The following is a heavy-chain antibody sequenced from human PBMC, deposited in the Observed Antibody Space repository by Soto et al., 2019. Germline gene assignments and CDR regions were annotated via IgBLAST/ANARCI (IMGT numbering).Heavy chain of an antibody. CDR1: GCTFTDYV. V-gene: IGHV1-2*02. CDR3: ARGHGGARNPLDI. CDR2: LNPNNGDT. J-gene: IGHJ3*02. D-gene: IGHD1-26*01. Sequence: AAVKVSCKDWGCTFTDYVMHWVPPAPGQGLECMGWLNPNNGDTHYAQKLQGRVTMTRDTSISTAYMDLSKLRSDDTAVNDCARGHGGARNPLDIWARGTIVPVSS.